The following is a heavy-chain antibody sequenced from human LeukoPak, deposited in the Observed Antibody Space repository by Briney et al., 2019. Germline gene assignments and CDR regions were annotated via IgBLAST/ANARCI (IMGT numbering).Heavy chain of an antibody. J-gene: IGHJ6*03. D-gene: IGHD6-13*01. CDR1: GGSISSYY. Sequence: SETLSLTCTVSGGSISSYYWSWIRQHPGKGLEWIGYIYYSGSTNYNPSLKSRVTISVDTSKNQFSLKLSSVTAADTAVYYCAREIAAAGTFYYYYMDVWGKGTTVTVSS. V-gene: IGHV4-59*01. CDR3: AREIAAAGTFYYYYMDV. CDR2: IYYSGST.